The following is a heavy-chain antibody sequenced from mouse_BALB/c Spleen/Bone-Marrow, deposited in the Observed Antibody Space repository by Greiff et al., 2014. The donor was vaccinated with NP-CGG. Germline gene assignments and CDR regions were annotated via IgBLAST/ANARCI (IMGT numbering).Heavy chain of an antibody. CDR1: GFTFSSYI. D-gene: IGHD1-1*01. CDR3: ARHPIYHYGSSWGNYAMDY. Sequence: EVQRVESGGGLVQPGGSLKLSCAASGFTFSSYIMSWVRQTPEKRLEWVAYISNGGGSTHYPDTVKGRFTISRDNAKNTLYLQMSSLKSEDAAMYYCARHPIYHYGSSWGNYAMDYWGQGTSVTVSS. V-gene: IGHV5-12-2*01. CDR2: ISNGGGST. J-gene: IGHJ4*01.